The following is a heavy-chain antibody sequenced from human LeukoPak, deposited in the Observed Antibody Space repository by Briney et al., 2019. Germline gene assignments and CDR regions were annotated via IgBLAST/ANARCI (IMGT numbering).Heavy chain of an antibody. V-gene: IGHV3-73*01. D-gene: IGHD6-13*01. CDR3: TRPGGIAAAGTLYMDV. J-gene: IGHJ6*03. CDR1: GFTFSGSA. CDR2: IRSKANSYAT. Sequence: PGGSLRLSCAASGFTFSGSAMHWVRQASGKGLEWVGRIRSKANSYATAYAASVKGRFTISRDDSKNTAYLQMNSLKTEDTAVYYCTRPGGIAAAGTLYMDVWGKGTTVTVSS.